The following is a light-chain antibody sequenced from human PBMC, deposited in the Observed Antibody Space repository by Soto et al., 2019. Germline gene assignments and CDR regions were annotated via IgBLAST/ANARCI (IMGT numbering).Light chain of an antibody. CDR1: NIGSKS. CDR2: DDG. V-gene: IGLV3-21*02. CDR3: QVWDRSSSDHVV. Sequence: SYELTQPPSVSVAPGQTATITCGGDNIGSKSVHWYQQKPGQAPVLVVFDDGDRPSGIPERISGSNSGTTATLTISRVEAGDEADYYCQVWDRSSSDHVVFGGGTKLTVL. J-gene: IGLJ2*01.